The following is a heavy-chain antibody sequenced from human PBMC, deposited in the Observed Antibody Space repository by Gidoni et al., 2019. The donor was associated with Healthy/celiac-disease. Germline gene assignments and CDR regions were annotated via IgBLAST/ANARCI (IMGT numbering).Heavy chain of an antibody. CDR2: ISGSGGST. Sequence: EVQLLESGGGLVQPGGSLRLSCAASGFTFSSYAMSWVRPAPGKGLEWVSAISGSGGSTYYADSVKGRFTISRDNSKNTLYLQMNSLRAEDTAVYYCAKPTTGYCSSTSCSVYYYYYGMDVWGQGTTVTVSS. D-gene: IGHD2-2*01. J-gene: IGHJ6*02. CDR3: AKPTTGYCSSTSCSVYYYYYGMDV. V-gene: IGHV3-23*01. CDR1: GFTFSSYA.